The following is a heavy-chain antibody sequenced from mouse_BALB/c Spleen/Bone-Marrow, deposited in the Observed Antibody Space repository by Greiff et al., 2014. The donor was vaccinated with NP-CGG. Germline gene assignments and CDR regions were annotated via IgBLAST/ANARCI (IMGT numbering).Heavy chain of an antibody. CDR2: IDPSDSYT. D-gene: IGHD2-1*01. CDR3: ARGLYGNSGY. J-gene: IGHJ2*01. Sequence: QVQLQQSXAELVKPGASVKLSCKASGYTFTSYWMHWVKQRPGQGLEWIGEIDPSDSYTNCNQKFKGKATLTVDKSSSTAYMQLSSLTSEDSAVYYCARGLYGNSGYWGQGTTLTVSS. CDR1: GYTFTSYW. V-gene: IGHV1-69*02.